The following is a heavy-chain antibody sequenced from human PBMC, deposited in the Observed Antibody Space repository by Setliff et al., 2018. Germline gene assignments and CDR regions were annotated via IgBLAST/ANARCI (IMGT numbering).Heavy chain of an antibody. J-gene: IGHJ4*02. Sequence: GASVKVSCKASGYTLTTYLMNWVRQAPGQGLEWMGYINTRTGEPMYAQGFTGRFVISLDPSVSTAYLEISSLKAEDTAHYYCATGSLAIAGTGHWGQGTLVTVSS. D-gene: IGHD6-13*01. CDR2: INTRTGEP. V-gene: IGHV7-4-1*02. CDR1: GYTLTTYL. CDR3: ATGSLAIAGTGH.